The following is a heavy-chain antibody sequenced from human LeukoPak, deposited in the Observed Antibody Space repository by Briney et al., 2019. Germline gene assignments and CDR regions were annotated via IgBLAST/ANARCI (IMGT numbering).Heavy chain of an antibody. J-gene: IGHJ6*03. CDR1: GFTFSSYG. Sequence: GRSLRLSCAASGFTFSSYGMHWVRQAPGKGLEWVAVISYDGSDKYYADSVKGRFTISRDNSKNTLYLQMNSLRAEDTAVYYCARAAYYYYYMDVWGKGTTVTVSS. CDR3: ARAAYYYYYMDV. V-gene: IGHV3-30*03. CDR2: ISYDGSDK.